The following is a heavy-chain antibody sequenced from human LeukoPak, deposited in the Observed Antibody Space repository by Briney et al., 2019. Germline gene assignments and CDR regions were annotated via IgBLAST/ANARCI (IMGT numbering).Heavy chain of an antibody. CDR3: ARDPGITMVRGPIRGPHGMDV. D-gene: IGHD3-10*01. CDR2: ISYDGSNK. J-gene: IGHJ6*01. CDR1: GFTFSSYA. V-gene: IGHV3-30-3*01. Sequence: GRSLRLSCAASGFTFSSYAMHWVRQAPGKGLEWVAVISYDGSNKYYADSVKGRFTISRDNSKNTLYLQMDSLRAEDTAVYYCARDPGITMVRGPIRGPHGMDVWGQGTTVTVSS.